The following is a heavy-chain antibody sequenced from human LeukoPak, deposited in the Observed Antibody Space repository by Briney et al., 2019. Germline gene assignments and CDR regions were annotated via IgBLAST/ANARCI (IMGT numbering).Heavy chain of an antibody. CDR1: GFTVNTNY. Sequence: GGSLRLSCAASGFTVNTNYMTWVRQAPGKGLEWVSGIYSADSTYYADSVKGRFTISRDNSKNTLYLQMNSLRAEDTAVYYCASGSAYSYGWIDYWGQGTLVTVSS. CDR3: ASGSAYSYGWIDY. V-gene: IGHV3-53*01. D-gene: IGHD5-18*01. J-gene: IGHJ4*02. CDR2: IYSADST.